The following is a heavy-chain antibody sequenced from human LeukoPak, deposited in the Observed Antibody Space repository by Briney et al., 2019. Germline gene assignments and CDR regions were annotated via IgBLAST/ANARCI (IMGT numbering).Heavy chain of an antibody. D-gene: IGHD5-12*01. V-gene: IGHV4-4*07. J-gene: IGHJ4*02. CDR1: GGSISSYY. CDR3: ARSDGYSGYGGSFDY. CDR2: IYISGST. Sequence: SETLSLTCTVSGGSISSYYWSWIRQPAGKGLEWIGRIYISGSTNYNPSLKSRVTMSVDTSKNQFSLKLSSVTAADTAVYYCARSDGYSGYGGSFDYWGQGTLVTVSS.